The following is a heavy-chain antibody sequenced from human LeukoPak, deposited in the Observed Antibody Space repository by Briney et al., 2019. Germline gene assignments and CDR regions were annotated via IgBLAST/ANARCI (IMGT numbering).Heavy chain of an antibody. Sequence: ETLSLTCTVSVGSISSSSYYWGWIRQPPGKGLEWIGSIYYSGSTYYNPSLKSRVTISVDTSKNQFSLKLSSVTAADTAVYYCARQGWELYYFDYWGQGTLVTVSS. CDR1: VGSISSSSYY. J-gene: IGHJ4*02. CDR2: IYYSGST. CDR3: ARQGWELYYFDY. D-gene: IGHD1-26*01. V-gene: IGHV4-39*01.